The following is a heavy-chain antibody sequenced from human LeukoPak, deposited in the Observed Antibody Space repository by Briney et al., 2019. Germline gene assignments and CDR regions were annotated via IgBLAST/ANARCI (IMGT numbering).Heavy chain of an antibody. D-gene: IGHD3-9*01. CDR2: ISSSSSYI. J-gene: IGHJ4*02. CDR3: ARATTYDILTGYFDY. V-gene: IGHV3-21*01. CDR1: GFTFSSYA. Sequence: PGRSLRLSCAASGFTFSSYAMHWVRQAPGKGLEWVSSISSSSSYIYYAESVKGRFTMSRDNAKNSLYLQMNSLRAEDTAVYYCARATTYDILTGYFDYWGQGTLVTVSS.